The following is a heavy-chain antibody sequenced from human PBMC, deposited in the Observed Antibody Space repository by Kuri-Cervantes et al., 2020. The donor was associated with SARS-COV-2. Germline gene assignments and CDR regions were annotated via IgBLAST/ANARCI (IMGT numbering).Heavy chain of an antibody. Sequence: SETLSLTCTVSGGSISSSSYYWGWIRQPPGKGLEWIGSNYYSGSTYYNPSLKSRVTISVDTSKNQFSLKLSSVTAADTAVYYCARTDSPPLNWFDPWGQGTLVTVSS. D-gene: IGHD2-21*01. CDR1: GGSISSSSYY. V-gene: IGHV4-39*01. CDR2: NYYSGST. J-gene: IGHJ5*02. CDR3: ARTDSPPLNWFDP.